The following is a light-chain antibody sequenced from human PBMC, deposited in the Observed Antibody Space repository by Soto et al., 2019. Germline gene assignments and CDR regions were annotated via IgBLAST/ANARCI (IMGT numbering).Light chain of an antibody. CDR1: SSDIGGYNY. V-gene: IGLV2-8*01. J-gene: IGLJ1*01. CDR3: SSYAGSNLYV. Sequence: QSALPQPPSASGSPGQSVTISCTGTSSDIGGYNYVSWYQQHPGKAPKFMIYEVSKRPSGVPDRFSGSKSGNTASLTVSGLQAEDEADYYCSSYAGSNLYVFGTGTKVTVL. CDR2: EVS.